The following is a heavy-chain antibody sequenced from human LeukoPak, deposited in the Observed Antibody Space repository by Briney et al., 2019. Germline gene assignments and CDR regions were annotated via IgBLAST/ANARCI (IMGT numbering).Heavy chain of an antibody. CDR2: IYYSGST. CDR1: GGSIGSSSYY. V-gene: IGHV4-39*07. Sequence: SETLSLTCTVSGGSIGSSSYYWGWIRQPPGKGLEWIGSIYYSGSTYYNPSLKSRVTISVDTSKNQFSLKLSSVTAADTAVYYCAGDDLQYWGQGTLVTVSS. J-gene: IGHJ4*02. CDR3: AGDDLQY.